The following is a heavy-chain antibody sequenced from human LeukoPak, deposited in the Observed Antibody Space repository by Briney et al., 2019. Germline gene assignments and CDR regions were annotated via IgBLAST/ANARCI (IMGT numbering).Heavy chain of an antibody. CDR3: ARAPYSGSPFDY. Sequence: GGSLRLSCAASGFTFSSYAMHWVRQAPGKGLEWVAVISYDGSNKYYADSVKGRFTISRDNSKNTLYLQMNSLRAEDTAVYYCARAPYSGSPFDYWGQGTLVTVSS. CDR1: GFTFSSYA. D-gene: IGHD1-26*01. CDR2: ISYDGSNK. J-gene: IGHJ4*02. V-gene: IGHV3-30-3*01.